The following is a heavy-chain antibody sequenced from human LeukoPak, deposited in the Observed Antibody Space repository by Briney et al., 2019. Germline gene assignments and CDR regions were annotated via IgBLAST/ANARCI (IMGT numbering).Heavy chain of an antibody. CDR1: GFIFSNNA. V-gene: IGHV3-23*01. CDR3: ARSTAASASDY. Sequence: GGSLRLSCAAAGFIFSNNAMTWVRQAPGKGLEGGSSITASGDRTFNADSVKGRFTISRDNSKNTLYLLMNSLRAEDTALYYCARSTAASASDYWGQGTLVTVSS. CDR2: ITASGDRT. J-gene: IGHJ4*02. D-gene: IGHD6-13*01.